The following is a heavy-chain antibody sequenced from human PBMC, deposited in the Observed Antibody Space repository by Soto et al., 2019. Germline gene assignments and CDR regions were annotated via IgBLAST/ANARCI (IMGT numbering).Heavy chain of an antibody. CDR2: INHSGST. CDR3: ATTRSVYTSP. Sequence: SETLSLSCAVYGGSFSGYYWSWIRQSPGKGLEWIGEINHSGSTNYNPSLKSRVTISVDTSKNQFSLKLNSVTAADTSVYYCATTRSVYTSPWRHATLITVS. V-gene: IGHV4-34*01. J-gene: IGHJ5*02. D-gene: IGHD1-1*01. CDR1: GGSFSGYY.